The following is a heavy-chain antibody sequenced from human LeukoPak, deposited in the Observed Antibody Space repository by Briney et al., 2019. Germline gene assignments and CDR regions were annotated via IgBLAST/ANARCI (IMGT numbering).Heavy chain of an antibody. Sequence: GGSLRLSCVASGFTFSTSGIHWVRQSPGKGLDWVAFIRNDGDKKNYAESVKGRFTISRDNSKNTLYLQMDSLSAEDTAVYYCVKVDTWGQGTLVTVSS. CDR2: IRNDGDKK. D-gene: IGHD5-18*01. J-gene: IGHJ4*02. V-gene: IGHV3-30*02. CDR3: VKVDT. CDR1: GFTFSTSG.